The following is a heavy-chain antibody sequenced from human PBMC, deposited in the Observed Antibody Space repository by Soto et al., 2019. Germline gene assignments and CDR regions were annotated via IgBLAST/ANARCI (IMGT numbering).Heavy chain of an antibody. D-gene: IGHD3-22*01. CDR2: ISGSGDST. CDR3: AKGVGSGYLYNWFDP. Sequence: GGSLRLSCAASGFTFSSYAMSWVRQAPGKGLEWFSAISGSGDSTNYADSVKGRFTISRDNSKNTLYLQMNSLRVEDTAVYYCAKGVGSGYLYNWFDPWGQGTLVTVSS. CDR1: GFTFSSYA. J-gene: IGHJ5*02. V-gene: IGHV3-23*01.